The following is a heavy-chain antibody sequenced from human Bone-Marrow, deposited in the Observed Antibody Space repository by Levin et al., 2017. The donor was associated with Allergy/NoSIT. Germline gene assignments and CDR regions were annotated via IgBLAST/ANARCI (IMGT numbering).Heavy chain of an antibody. V-gene: IGHV4-31*03. CDR1: GGSISSGGYY. D-gene: IGHD2-2*01. CDR3: ARPAGDIVVVPAAHYDYYMDG. CDR2: IYYSGST. J-gene: IGHJ6*03. Sequence: SETLSLTCTVSGGSISSGGYYWSWIRQHPGKGLEWIGYIYYSGSTYYNPSLKSRVTISVDTSKNQFSLKLSSVTAADTAVYYCARPAGDIVVVPAAHYDYYMDGWGKGTTVTVSS.